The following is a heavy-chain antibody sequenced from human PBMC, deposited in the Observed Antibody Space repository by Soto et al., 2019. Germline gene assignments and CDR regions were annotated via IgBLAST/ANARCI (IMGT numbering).Heavy chain of an antibody. CDR2: ISGSGGST. V-gene: IGHV3-23*01. CDR3: AKKGSSWYFSGWFDP. D-gene: IGHD6-13*01. J-gene: IGHJ5*02. Sequence: GGSLRLSCAASGFTFSSYAMSWVRQAPGKGLEWVSAISGSGGSTYYADSVKGRFTISRDNSKNTLYLQMNSLRAEDTAVYYCAKKGSSWYFSGWFDPWGQGTLVTVSS. CDR1: GFTFSSYA.